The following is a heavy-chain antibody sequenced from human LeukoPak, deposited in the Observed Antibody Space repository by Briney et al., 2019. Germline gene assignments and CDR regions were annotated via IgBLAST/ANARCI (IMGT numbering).Heavy chain of an antibody. CDR2: IYYSGSS. Sequence: PSETLSLTCTVSGGPISSTNYYWGWIRQPPGKRPEWIGNIYYSGSSYYNPSLQSRGTISVDSSKNQFSLRLSSVTAADTAVYYCARGLKWLRDYWGQGTLVTVSS. CDR1: GGPISSTNYY. CDR3: ARGLKWLRDY. J-gene: IGHJ4*02. V-gene: IGHV4-39*01. D-gene: IGHD5-12*01.